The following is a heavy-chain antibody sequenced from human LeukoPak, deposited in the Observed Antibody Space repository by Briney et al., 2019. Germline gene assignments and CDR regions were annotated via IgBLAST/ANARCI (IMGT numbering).Heavy chain of an antibody. Sequence: GGSLRLSCAASGFTFSSYAMHWVRQAPGKGLEYVSAISSNGGSTYYADSVKGRFTISRDNSKNTLYLQMSSLRAEDTAVYYCVKDLRVIRGSGVDYWGQGTLVTVSS. CDR2: ISSNGGST. CDR1: GFTFSSYA. J-gene: IGHJ4*02. CDR3: VKDLRVIRGSGVDY. V-gene: IGHV3-64D*09. D-gene: IGHD7-27*01.